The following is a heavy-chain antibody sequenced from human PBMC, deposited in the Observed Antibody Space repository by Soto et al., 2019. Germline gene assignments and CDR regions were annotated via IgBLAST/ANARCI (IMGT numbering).Heavy chain of an antibody. Sequence: ESLKISCKGSGYSFPTYWIGWVRQMPGKGLEWMGIIYPGDSDTRYSPSFEGQVTISADKSTYTAYLEWSSLKASDTAMYYCSRLIGVAGRYFDYWGQGTQVTVSS. CDR3: SRLIGVAGRYFDY. CDR1: GYSFPTYW. V-gene: IGHV5-51*01. D-gene: IGHD6-19*01. CDR2: IYPGDSDT. J-gene: IGHJ4*02.